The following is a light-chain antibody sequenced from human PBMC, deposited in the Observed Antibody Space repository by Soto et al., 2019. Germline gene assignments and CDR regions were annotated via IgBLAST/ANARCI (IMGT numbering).Light chain of an antibody. CDR2: DAS. Sequence: EIVLTQSPATLSVCPGERATLSCRASQSVGDNSAWYQQKPGQAPRLLIYDASTRATGIPPRFSGGGSGTEFTVTISSLQSEDFAIYYCQQYDIWPPYTFGQGTKV. J-gene: IGKJ2*01. CDR3: QQYDIWPPYT. V-gene: IGKV3-15*01. CDR1: QSVGDN.